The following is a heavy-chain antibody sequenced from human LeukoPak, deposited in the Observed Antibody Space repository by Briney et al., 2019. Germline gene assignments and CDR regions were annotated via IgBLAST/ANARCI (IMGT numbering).Heavy chain of an antibody. Sequence: PSETLSLTCAVSGYSISSGYYWGWTRQPPGKGLEWIGSIYHSGSTYYNPSLKSRVTISVDTSKNQFSLKLSSVTAADTAVYYCASTIAAAANFDYWGQGTLVTVSS. CDR3: ASTIAAAANFDY. CDR1: GYSISSGYY. D-gene: IGHD6-13*01. CDR2: IYHSGST. V-gene: IGHV4-38-2*01. J-gene: IGHJ4*02.